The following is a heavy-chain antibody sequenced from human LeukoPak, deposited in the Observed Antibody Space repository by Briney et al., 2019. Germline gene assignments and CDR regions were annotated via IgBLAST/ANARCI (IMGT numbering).Heavy chain of an antibody. J-gene: IGHJ4*02. Sequence: GASVKVSCKASGYTFTSYAMHWVRQAPGQRLEWMGRINAGNGNTKYSQKFQGRVTITRDTSASTAYMELSSLRSEDTAVYYCARGGYSDYDLYFDYWGQGTLVTVSS. CDR2: INAGNGNT. D-gene: IGHD5-12*01. CDR3: ARGGYSDYDLYFDY. CDR1: GYTFTSYA. V-gene: IGHV1-3*01.